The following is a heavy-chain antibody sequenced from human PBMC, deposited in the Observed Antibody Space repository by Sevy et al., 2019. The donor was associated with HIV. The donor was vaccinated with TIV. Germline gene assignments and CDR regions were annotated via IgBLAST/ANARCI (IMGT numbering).Heavy chain of an antibody. V-gene: IGHV3-15*01. J-gene: IGHJ6*02. CDR1: GLTFSDAW. D-gene: IGHD3-9*01. CDR3: THDDIYYYGMAV. CDR2: IKSKAEGGTT. Sequence: GGSLRLSCAVSGLTFSDAWMSWVRQAPGKGLEWVGRIKSKAEGGTTDYAAPVRGRFSISRDDSKNTVYLQMNSLKTEDTAVYYCTHDDIYYYGMAVWGQGTTVTVSS.